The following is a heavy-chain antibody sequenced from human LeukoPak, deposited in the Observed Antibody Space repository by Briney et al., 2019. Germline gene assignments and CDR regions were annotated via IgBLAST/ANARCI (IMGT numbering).Heavy chain of an antibody. V-gene: IGHV3-23*01. Sequence: GGSLRLSCVASGFTFSSFVMSWVRQAPGKGLEWVSSTSTSGGNTHYVDSVKGRFTISRDNSKNTLFLQMNSLRDEDTAMYYCARAYSSTWSKEGLDSWGQGALVAVSS. CDR1: GFTFSSFV. D-gene: IGHD6-13*01. CDR3: ARAYSSTWSKEGLDS. J-gene: IGHJ4*02. CDR2: TSTSGGNT.